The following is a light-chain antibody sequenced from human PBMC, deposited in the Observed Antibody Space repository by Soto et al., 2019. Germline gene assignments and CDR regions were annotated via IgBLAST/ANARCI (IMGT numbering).Light chain of an antibody. J-gene: IGLJ2*01. V-gene: IGLV2-23*01. CDR1: SSDVGSYNL. CDR3: CSYAGSSTYVV. CDR2: EGS. Sequence: QSALPQPAPGSGSPGQSITFSCTGTSSDVGSYNLVSWYQQHPGKAPKLMIYEGSKRPSGVSNRFSGSKSGNTASLTISGLQAEDEADYYCCSYAGSSTYVVFGGGTKLTVL.